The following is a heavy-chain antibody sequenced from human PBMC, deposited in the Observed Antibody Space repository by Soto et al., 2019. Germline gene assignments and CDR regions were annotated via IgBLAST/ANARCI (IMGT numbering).Heavy chain of an antibody. V-gene: IGHV1-18*01. D-gene: IGHD3-3*01. J-gene: IGHJ4*02. CDR1: GYTFTSYG. CDR2: ISAYNGNT. CDR3: ARVQTYYDFWSGYFDY. Sequence: ASVKVSCKASGYTFTSYGISWVRQAPGQGLEWMGWISAYNGNTNYAQKLQGRVTMTTDTSTSTAYMELRSLRSDDTAVYYCARVQTYYDFWSGYFDYWGQGTLVTVSS.